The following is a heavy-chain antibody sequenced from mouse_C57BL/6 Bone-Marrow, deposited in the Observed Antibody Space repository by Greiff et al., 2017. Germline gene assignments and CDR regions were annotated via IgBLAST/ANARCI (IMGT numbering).Heavy chain of an antibody. Sequence: QVQLQQPGAELVKPGASVKMSCKASGYTFTSYWITWVKQRPGQGLEWIGDISPGSGSTNYNEKFKSKATLTVDTSSNTAYMQLSSLTSEDSAVYNGERPYTGNCRYFDVWGTGTTVTVSS. V-gene: IGHV1-55*01. J-gene: IGHJ1*03. CDR1: GYTFTSYW. D-gene: IGHD2-1*01. CDR2: ISPGSGST. CDR3: ERPYTGNCRYFDV.